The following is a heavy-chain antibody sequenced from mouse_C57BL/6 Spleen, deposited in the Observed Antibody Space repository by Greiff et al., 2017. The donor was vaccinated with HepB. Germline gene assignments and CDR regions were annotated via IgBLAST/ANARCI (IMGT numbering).Heavy chain of an antibody. CDR2: IYPGDGDT. D-gene: IGHD1-1*01. V-gene: IGHV1-82*01. CDR3: ARERKFITTVVADY. CDR1: GYAFSSSW. Sequence: LMESGPELVKPGASVKISCKASGYAFSSSWMNWVKQRPGKGLEWIGRIYPGDGDTNYNGKFKGKATLTADKSSSTAYMQLSSLTSEDSAVYFCARERKFITTVVADYWGQGTTLTVSS. J-gene: IGHJ2*01.